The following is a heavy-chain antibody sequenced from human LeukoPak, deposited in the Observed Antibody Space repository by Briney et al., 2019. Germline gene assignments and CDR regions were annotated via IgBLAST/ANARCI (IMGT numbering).Heavy chain of an antibody. CDR2: ISGSADST. J-gene: IGHJ3*02. D-gene: IGHD2/OR15-2a*01. CDR1: GFTFSSYD. Sequence: GGSLRLSCAASGFTFSSYDMSWVRQAPGKGLEWVSTISGSADSTNFADSVKGRFTISRDNSKNTLFLQMSSLRAEDTAIYYCAKRGGSESHFRAFDIWGQGTMVTVSS. CDR3: AKRGGSESHFRAFDI. V-gene: IGHV3-23*01.